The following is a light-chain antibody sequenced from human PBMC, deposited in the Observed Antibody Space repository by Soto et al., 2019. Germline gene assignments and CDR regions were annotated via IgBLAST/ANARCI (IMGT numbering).Light chain of an antibody. V-gene: IGLV3-1*01. CDR3: QAWDSNTVV. Sequence: SYELTQPPSVSVSPGQTASITCSGDKLGDKYACWYQQKPGQSPVMVIYQDSKRPSGIPERFSGSNSGNTATLTISGTQAMDEADYYCQAWDSNTVVFAGGTKVTVL. J-gene: IGLJ2*01. CDR2: QDS. CDR1: KLGDKY.